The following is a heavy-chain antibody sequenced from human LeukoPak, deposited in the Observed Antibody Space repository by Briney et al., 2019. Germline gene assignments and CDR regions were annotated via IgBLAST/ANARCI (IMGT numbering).Heavy chain of an antibody. V-gene: IGHV3-48*04. D-gene: IGHD3-10*02. Sequence: PGGSLRLSCAASGFTFSSYSMNWVRQAPGKWLEWVPYISSSGSTIYYADSVKGRFTISRDNAKNSLYLQMNSLRAEDTAVYYCAELGITMIGGVWGKGTTVTISS. CDR1: GFTFSSYS. CDR2: ISSSGSTI. J-gene: IGHJ6*04. CDR3: AELGITMIGGV.